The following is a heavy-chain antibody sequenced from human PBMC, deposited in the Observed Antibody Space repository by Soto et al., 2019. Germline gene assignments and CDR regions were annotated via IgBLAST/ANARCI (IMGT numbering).Heavy chain of an antibody. D-gene: IGHD5-12*01. J-gene: IGHJ6*02. Sequence: SETLSLTCAVYGGSFSGYYWSWIRQPPGKGLEWIGEINHSGSTNYNPSLKSRVTISVDTSKNQFSLKLSSVTAADTAVYYCARGWGGYHNNWQLYYYGMDVWGQGTTVTVSS. CDR1: GGSFSGYY. CDR3: ARGWGGYHNNWQLYYYGMDV. CDR2: INHSGST. V-gene: IGHV4-34*01.